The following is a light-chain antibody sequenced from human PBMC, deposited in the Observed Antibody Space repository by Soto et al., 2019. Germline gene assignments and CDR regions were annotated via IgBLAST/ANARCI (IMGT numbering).Light chain of an antibody. V-gene: IGKV3D-7*01. CDR2: GTS. CDR1: QTVSRMY. Sequence: EIVLTQSPATLSLSPGERATLSCRASQTVSRMYLSWFQQKPGQAPRLLIYGTSTRATGIPARFTGSGAWTDFTLTISGLQPEDFAVYFGHQDINLPWTFGQGTKVEIK. J-gene: IGKJ1*01. CDR3: HQDINLPWT.